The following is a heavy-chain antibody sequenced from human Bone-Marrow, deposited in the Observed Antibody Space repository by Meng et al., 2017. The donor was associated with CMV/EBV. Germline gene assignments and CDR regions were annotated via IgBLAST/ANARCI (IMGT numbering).Heavy chain of an antibody. CDR1: GFSFDDFG. CDR3: ASSSSSAPYYYYGMDV. Sequence: GESLKISCATSGFSFDDFGMSWVRQAPGKGLVWVSRINSDGSSTSYADSVKGRFTISRDNAKNTLYLQMNSLIAEDTAVYYCASSSSSAPYYYYGMDVWGQGTTVTVSS. D-gene: IGHD6-6*01. J-gene: IGHJ6*02. CDR2: INSDGSST. V-gene: IGHV3-74*01.